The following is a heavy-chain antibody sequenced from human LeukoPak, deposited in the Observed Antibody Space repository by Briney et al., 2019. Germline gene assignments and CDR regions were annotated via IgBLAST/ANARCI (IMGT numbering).Heavy chain of an antibody. Sequence: PGGSLRLSCAASGFSFSRYSMNWARQSPGKGLEWDSYISSSSSTISYADSVKGRFTISRDNAKNSLYLQMNSLRAEDTAVYYCAKSSPPPINYWGQGTLVTVSS. CDR2: ISSSSSTI. V-gene: IGHV3-48*01. CDR1: GFSFSRYS. CDR3: AKSSPPPINY. J-gene: IGHJ4*02. D-gene: IGHD1-14*01.